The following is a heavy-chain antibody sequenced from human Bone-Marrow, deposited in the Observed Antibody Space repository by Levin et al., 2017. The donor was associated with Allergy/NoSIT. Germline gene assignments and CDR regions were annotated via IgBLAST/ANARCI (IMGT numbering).Heavy chain of an antibody. CDR1: GFTFSSYA. D-gene: IGHD2-2*01. CDR2: ISSNGGST. Sequence: GGSLRLSCAASGFTFSSYAMHWVRQAPGKGLEYVSAISSNGGSTYYADSVKGRFTISRDNDKNTLYLQMGSLRGEDMAVYYCARAYCSATGCYAGYMDVWGKGTTVTVSS. V-gene: IGHV3-64*02. J-gene: IGHJ6*03. CDR3: ARAYCSATGCYAGYMDV.